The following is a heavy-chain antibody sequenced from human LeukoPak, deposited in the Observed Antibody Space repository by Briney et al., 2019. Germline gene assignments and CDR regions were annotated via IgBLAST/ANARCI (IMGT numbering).Heavy chain of an antibody. CDR3: ARRKFNYYDSSGYLIR. J-gene: IGHJ4*02. V-gene: IGHV4-34*01. CDR1: GGSFSGYY. CDR2: INHSGST. D-gene: IGHD3-22*01. Sequence: SETLSLTCAVYGGSFSGYYWGWIRQPPGKGLEWIGEINHSGSTNYNPSLKSRVTISVDTSKNQFSLKLSSVTAADTAVYYCARRKFNYYDSSGYLIRWGQGTLVTVSS.